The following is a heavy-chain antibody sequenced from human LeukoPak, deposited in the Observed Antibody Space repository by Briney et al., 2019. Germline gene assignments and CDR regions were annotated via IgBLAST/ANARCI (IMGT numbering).Heavy chain of an antibody. Sequence: SETLSLACTVSGGSFTTHYWSWIRQPPGKGLEWIGHISYIGSTNYNPSLKSRVTISMDTSKNEVSLMLTSVTAADTAVYYCASDSISMSAFDAWGQGTMVTVSS. CDR3: ASDSISMSAFDA. D-gene: IGHD3-22*01. CDR2: ISYIGST. V-gene: IGHV4-59*11. CDR1: GGSFTTHY. J-gene: IGHJ3*01.